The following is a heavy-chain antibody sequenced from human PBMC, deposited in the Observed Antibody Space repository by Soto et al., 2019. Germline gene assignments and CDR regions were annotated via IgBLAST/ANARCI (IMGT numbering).Heavy chain of an antibody. Sequence: SETLSLTYSVSGGSIDSGDYYWGWIRQSPGKGLEWIGYIYYSGDTYYNPSLKSRVIISVDTSKNQFSLKLSSVTAADTAVYYCARAGRPSGYYNAGWFDPWAQGTLVTVSS. D-gene: IGHD3-3*01. CDR2: IYYSGDT. CDR1: GGSIDSGDYY. J-gene: IGHJ5*02. CDR3: ARAGRPSGYYNAGWFDP. V-gene: IGHV4-30-4*01.